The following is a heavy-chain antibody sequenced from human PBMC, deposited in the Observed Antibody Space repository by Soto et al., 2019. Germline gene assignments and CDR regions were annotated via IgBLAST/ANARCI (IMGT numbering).Heavy chain of an antibody. D-gene: IGHD6-6*01. CDR3: SRGYSSSAGKGYFQH. CDR1: GDSVSSNSAA. J-gene: IGHJ1*01. V-gene: IGHV6-1*01. Sequence: QSQTLSLTCAISGDSVSSNSAAWNWIRQSPSRGLEWLGRTYYRSKWYNDYAVSVKSRITINPDTSKNQFSLQLNSVTPEDTAVYYCSRGYSSSAGKGYFQHWGQGTLVTVSS. CDR2: TYYRSKWYN.